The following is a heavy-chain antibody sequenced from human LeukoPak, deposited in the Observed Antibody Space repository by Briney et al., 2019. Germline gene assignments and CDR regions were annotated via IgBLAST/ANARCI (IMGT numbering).Heavy chain of an antibody. CDR3: ARQDWNDVRAGFDY. V-gene: IGHV1-18*01. J-gene: IGHJ4*02. Sequence: ASVKVSCKASGYTSTSYGISWVRQAPGQGLEWMGWISAYNGNTNYAQKLQGRVTMTTDTSTSTAYMELRSLRSDDTAVYYCARQDWNDVRAGFDYWGQGTLVTVSS. CDR2: ISAYNGNT. CDR1: GYTSTSYG. D-gene: IGHD1-1*01.